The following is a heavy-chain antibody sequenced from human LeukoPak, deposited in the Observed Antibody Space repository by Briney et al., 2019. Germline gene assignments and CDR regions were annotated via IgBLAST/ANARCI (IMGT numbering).Heavy chain of an antibody. CDR2: ISSSGSTI. J-gene: IGHJ4*02. V-gene: IGHV3-48*03. D-gene: IGHD5-18*01. CDR3: AKESRTIGYSYGYAMVSYFDY. CDR1: GFTFSSYE. Sequence: GGSLRLSCAASGFTFSSYEMNWVRQAPGKGLEWVSYISSSGSTIYYADSVKGRFTISRDNAKNSLYLQMNSLRAEDTAVYYCAKESRTIGYSYGYAMVSYFDYWGQGTLVTVSS.